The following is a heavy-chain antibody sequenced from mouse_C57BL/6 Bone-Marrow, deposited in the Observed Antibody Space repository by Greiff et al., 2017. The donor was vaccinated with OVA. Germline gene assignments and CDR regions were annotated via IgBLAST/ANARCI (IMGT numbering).Heavy chain of an antibody. D-gene: IGHD2-4*01. CDR3: ARHIYYDYPPY. CDR1: EYEFPSHY. J-gene: IGHJ3*01. CDR2: INSDGGST. Sequence: DVHLVESGGGLVQPGESLKLSCESNEYEFPSHYMSWVRKTPGKRLELVAAINSDGGSTYYPDTMERRFIISRDNTKKTLYLQMSSLRSEDTALYDCARHIYYDYPPYWGQGTLVTVSA. V-gene: IGHV5-2*01.